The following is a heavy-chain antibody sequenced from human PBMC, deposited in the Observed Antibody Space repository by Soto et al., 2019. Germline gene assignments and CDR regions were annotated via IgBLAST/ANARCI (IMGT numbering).Heavy chain of an antibody. J-gene: IGHJ6*02. Sequence: QVQLVQSGAEVKKPGSSVKVSCKASGGTFSSYAISWVRQAPGQGLEWMGGIIPIFGTANYAQKFQGRVTMTADESTSTAYMELSSLRSEDTAVYYCARIAYCGGDCYSDYYYGMDVWGQGTTVTVSS. V-gene: IGHV1-69*01. CDR1: GGTFSSYA. CDR3: ARIAYCGGDCYSDYYYGMDV. D-gene: IGHD2-21*02. CDR2: IIPIFGTA.